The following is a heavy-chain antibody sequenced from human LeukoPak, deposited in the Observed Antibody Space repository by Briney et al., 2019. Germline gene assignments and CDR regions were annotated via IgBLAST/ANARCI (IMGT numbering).Heavy chain of an antibody. CDR1: GYSFTSYW. V-gene: IGHV5-51*01. Sequence: GESLKISCKGSGYSFTSYWIGWVRQMPGKGLEWMVIIYPGDSDTRYSPSFQGQVTISADKSISTAYLQWSSLKASDTAMYYCARQYYYDSSGYYYSDAFDIWGQGTVVTVSS. CDR3: ARQYYYDSSGYYYSDAFDI. CDR2: IYPGDSDT. J-gene: IGHJ3*02. D-gene: IGHD3-22*01.